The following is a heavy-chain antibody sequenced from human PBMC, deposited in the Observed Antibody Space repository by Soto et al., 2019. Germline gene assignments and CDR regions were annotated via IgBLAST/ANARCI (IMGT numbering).Heavy chain of an antibody. CDR2: ISAYNGNT. D-gene: IGHD6-13*01. CDR3: ARDPRIAAAGTFMHY. Sequence: QVQLVQSGAEVKKPGASVKVSCKASGYTFTSYGISWVRQAPGQGLEWMGWISAYNGNTNYAQKLQGRVTMTTDTSTSTAYRELRSLRADDTAVYYCARDPRIAAAGTFMHYWGQGTLVTVSS. V-gene: IGHV1-18*01. CDR1: GYTFTSYG. J-gene: IGHJ4*02.